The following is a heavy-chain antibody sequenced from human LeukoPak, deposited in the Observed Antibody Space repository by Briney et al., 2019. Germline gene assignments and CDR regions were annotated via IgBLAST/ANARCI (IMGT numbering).Heavy chain of an antibody. CDR1: GFTFSSYG. CDR3: ARVDYYDSSLGY. Sequence: GGSLRLSCAASGFTFSSYGMSWVRQAPGKGLEWVSAISGSGGSTYYADSVKGRFTISRDNSKNTLYLQMNSLRAEDTAVYYCARVDYYDSSLGYWGQGTLVTVSS. J-gene: IGHJ4*02. CDR2: ISGSGGST. D-gene: IGHD3-22*01. V-gene: IGHV3-23*01.